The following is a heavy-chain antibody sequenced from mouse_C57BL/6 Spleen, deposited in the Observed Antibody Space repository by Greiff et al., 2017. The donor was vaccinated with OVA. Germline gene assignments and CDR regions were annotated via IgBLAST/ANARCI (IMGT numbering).Heavy chain of an antibody. J-gene: IGHJ3*01. CDR3: ARGDYWFAY. Sequence: EVKLMESGPVLVKPGASVKMSCKASGYTFTDYYMNWVKQSHGKSLEWIGVINPYNGGTSYNQKFKGKATWTVDKSSSTAYMELNSLTSEDSAVYYGARGDYWFAYWGQGTLVTVAA. D-gene: IGHD2-4*01. CDR2: INPYNGGT. V-gene: IGHV1-19*01. CDR1: GYTFTDYY.